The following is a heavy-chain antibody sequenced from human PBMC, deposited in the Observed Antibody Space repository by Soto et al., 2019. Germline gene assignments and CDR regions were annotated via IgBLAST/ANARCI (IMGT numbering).Heavy chain of an antibody. CDR1: GFNFDDSA. J-gene: IGHJ4*02. Sequence: GGSMRLSCVASGFNFDDSAMNWVRQVPGKGLEWVSGITWNSGHILYADSVKGRFTISRDNAKKSLYLELNSLRPEDTALYYCAKGRSSMIVVVMDYWGQGTPVTVSS. CDR2: ITWNSGHI. D-gene: IGHD3-22*01. CDR3: AKGRSSMIVVVMDY. V-gene: IGHV3-9*01.